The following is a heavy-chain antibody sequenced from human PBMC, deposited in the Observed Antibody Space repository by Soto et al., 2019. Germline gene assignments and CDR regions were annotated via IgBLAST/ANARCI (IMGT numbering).Heavy chain of an antibody. Sequence: QVRLVESGGGVVQPGRSLRLSCTASGFSFSSYAMYWFRQPPGKGLEWVAVISKDGMNKNYADSVKGRVTDSRDNANYSLDLQLNSLRGEDRAMYYCARDMYSSDYFVKWFEPWGQGTLVTVSS. CDR2: ISKDGMNK. CDR1: GFSFSSYA. J-gene: IGHJ5*02. D-gene: IGHD6-19*01. CDR3: ARDMYSSDYFVKWFEP. V-gene: IGHV3-30*04.